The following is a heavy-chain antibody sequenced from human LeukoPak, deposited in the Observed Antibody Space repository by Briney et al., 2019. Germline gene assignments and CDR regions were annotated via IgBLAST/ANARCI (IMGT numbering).Heavy chain of an antibody. J-gene: IGHJ4*02. V-gene: IGHV4-34*01. CDR3: ARLGMKDY. CDR1: GGSFSGYY. D-gene: IGHD3-10*01. Sequence: SETLSLTCAVYGGSFSGYYWSWIRQPPGKGLEWIGEINHSGSTNYNPSLKSRVTISVDTSKNQFSLKLSSVTAADTAVYYCARLGMKDYWGQGTLVTVSS. CDR2: INHSGST.